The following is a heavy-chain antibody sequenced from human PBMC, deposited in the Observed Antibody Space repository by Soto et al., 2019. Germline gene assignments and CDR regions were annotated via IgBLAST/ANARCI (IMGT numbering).Heavy chain of an antibody. CDR2: ISGGGDRT. Sequence: GGSLRLSCVASGFTFSSFAMSWVRQVPGRGLEWVSAISGGGDRTYYVDSVKGRFTISRDSSKNTRYLFMHGLRAEDTAGYYSAKEGHYNWFLDYWGQGALVTVSS. V-gene: IGHV3-23*01. CDR1: GFTFSSFA. J-gene: IGHJ4*02. CDR3: AKEGHYNWFLDY. D-gene: IGHD1-1*01.